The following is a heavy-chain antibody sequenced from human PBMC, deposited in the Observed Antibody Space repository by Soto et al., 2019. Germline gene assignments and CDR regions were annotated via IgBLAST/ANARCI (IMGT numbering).Heavy chain of an antibody. V-gene: IGHV1-46*01. CDR2: INPSGGST. D-gene: IGHD3-3*01. CDR3: ARDGWDYYDFWSGYYTEVYGMDV. Sequence: ASVKVSCKASGYTFTSYYMHWVRQAPGQGLEWMGIINPSGGSTSYAQKFQGRVTMTRDTSTSTVYMELSSLRSEDTAVYYCARDGWDYYDFWSGYYTEVYGMDVWGQGTTVTVSS. J-gene: IGHJ6*02. CDR1: GYTFTSYY.